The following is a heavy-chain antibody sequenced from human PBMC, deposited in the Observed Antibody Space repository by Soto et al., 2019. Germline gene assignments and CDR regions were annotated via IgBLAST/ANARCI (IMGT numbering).Heavy chain of an antibody. D-gene: IGHD1-1*01. V-gene: IGHV3-23*01. CDR3: AKATATSGGAFEI. CDR2: ILVGGSP. J-gene: IGHJ3*02. CDR1: GFICSSYD. Sequence: GGALRLPCAVSGFICSSYDMSWVRQAPGKGLEWVSTILVGGSPHYEDSVKGRFTISRDTSKNTVYLQMNSLTAGDTAVYYCAKATATSGGAFEIYGQGAMVTV.